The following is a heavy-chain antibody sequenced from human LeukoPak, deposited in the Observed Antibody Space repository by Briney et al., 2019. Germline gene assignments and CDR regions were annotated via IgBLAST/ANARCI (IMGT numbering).Heavy chain of an antibody. CDR2: IKQDGNEK. D-gene: IGHD2/OR15-2a*01. V-gene: IGHV3-7*01. CDR3: ATIEAVRFHY. CDR1: GFTFTDYY. Sequence: GGSLRLSCAASGFTFTDYYMSWTRQPPGKGMEWVANIKQDGNEKYYADSVKGRSTISRDNATNSVYLQMNSLRAEDTAVYYCATIEAVRFHYWGQGTLVTVSS. J-gene: IGHJ4*02.